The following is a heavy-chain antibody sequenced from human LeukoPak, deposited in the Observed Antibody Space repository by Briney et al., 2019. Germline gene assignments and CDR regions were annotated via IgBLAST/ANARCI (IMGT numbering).Heavy chain of an antibody. CDR2: IYSGGST. CDR1: GFTVSSNY. V-gene: IGHV3-53*01. CDR3: ARNTHTPDAFDI. D-gene: IGHD1/OR15-1a*01. J-gene: IGHJ3*02. Sequence: GGSLRLSCAASGFTVSSNYMSWVRQAPGKGLEWVSVIYSGGSTYYADSVKGRFTISRDNAKNSLYLQMNSLRAEDTAVYYCARNTHTPDAFDIWGQGTMVTVSS.